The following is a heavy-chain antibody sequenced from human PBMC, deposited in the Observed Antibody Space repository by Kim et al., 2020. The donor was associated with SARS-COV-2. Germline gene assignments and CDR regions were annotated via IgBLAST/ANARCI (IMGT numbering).Heavy chain of an antibody. CDR3: ARVGSGYYFDFDY. J-gene: IGHJ4*02. V-gene: IGHV3-21*01. Sequence: YADSVEDRFTIARDNAKNSLYLQMNSLRAEDTAVYYCARVGSGYYFDFDYWGQGTLVTVSS. D-gene: IGHD3-22*01.